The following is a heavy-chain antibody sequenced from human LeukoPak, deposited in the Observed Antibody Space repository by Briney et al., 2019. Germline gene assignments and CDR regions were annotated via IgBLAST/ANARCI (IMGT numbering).Heavy chain of an antibody. Sequence: SETLSPTCTVSGGAISGYYWSWIRQPPGKGLEWMGYIYYSGSTNYNPSLKSRVTISVDTSKNQFSLKLSSVTAADTAVYYCARGAATYYYDSSGPKSRYFDYWGQGTLVTVSS. D-gene: IGHD3-22*01. V-gene: IGHV4-59*12. J-gene: IGHJ4*02. CDR3: ARGAATYYYDSSGPKSRYFDY. CDR2: IYYSGST. CDR1: GGAISGYY.